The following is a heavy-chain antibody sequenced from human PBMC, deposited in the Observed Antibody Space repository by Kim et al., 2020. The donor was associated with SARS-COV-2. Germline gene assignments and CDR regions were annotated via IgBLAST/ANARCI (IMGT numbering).Heavy chain of an antibody. CDR2: INHSGST. CDR3: ARGVVRGVIFLSVWFDP. CDR1: GGSFSGYY. V-gene: IGHV4-34*01. D-gene: IGHD3-10*01. Sequence: SETLSLTCAVYGGSFSGYYWSWIRQPPGKGLEWIGEINHSGSTNYNPSLKSRVTISVDTSKNQFSLKLSSVTAADTAVYYCARGVVRGVIFLSVWFDPWGQGTLVTVSS. J-gene: IGHJ5*02.